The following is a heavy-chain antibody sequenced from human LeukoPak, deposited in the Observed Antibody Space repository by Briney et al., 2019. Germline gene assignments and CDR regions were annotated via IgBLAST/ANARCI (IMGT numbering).Heavy chain of an antibody. CDR1: GYTFTSYY. Sequence: GASVKVSCKASGYTFTSYYMHWVRQAPGQGLEWMGIINPSGGSTSYAQKFQGRVTMTRDTSTSTAYMELSRLRSDDTAVYYCARGYCSSTSCYTGIWWFDPWGQGTLVTVSS. CDR2: INPSGGST. D-gene: IGHD2-2*02. V-gene: IGHV1-46*01. J-gene: IGHJ5*02. CDR3: ARGYCSSTSCYTGIWWFDP.